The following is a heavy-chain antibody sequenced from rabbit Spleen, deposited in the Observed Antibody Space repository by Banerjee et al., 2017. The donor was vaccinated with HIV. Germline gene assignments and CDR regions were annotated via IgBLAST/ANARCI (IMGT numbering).Heavy chain of an antibody. D-gene: IGHD4-2*01. Sequence: QSLEESGGDLVKPGASLTLTCIASGVSFSGNSYMCWVRQAPGKGLEWVVCIDAGSSGFTYFASWAKGRFTISKTSSTTVTLHMTSLTVADTATYFCARDAAGREDFNLWGPGTLVTVS. CDR1: GVSFSGNSY. V-gene: IGHV1S40*01. CDR2: IDAGSSGFT. CDR3: ARDAAGREDFNL. J-gene: IGHJ4*01.